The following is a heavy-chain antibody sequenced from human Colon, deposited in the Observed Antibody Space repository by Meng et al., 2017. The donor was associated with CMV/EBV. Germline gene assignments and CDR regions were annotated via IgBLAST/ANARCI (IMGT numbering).Heavy chain of an antibody. CDR1: GFTLTNAW. CDR3: TTVRWGTCDY. D-gene: IGHD1-14*01. CDR2: IKGKSDGGTT. V-gene: IGHV3-15*01. J-gene: IGHJ4*02. Sequence: VQLVESGGGLFKPGESLRLSCEAPGFTLTNAWVTWVRQAPGKGLEWVGHIKGKSDGGTTDYAAPVKGRFTISRDDSKNTLYLQMSSLKTEDTGIYYCTTVRWGTCDYWGQGTLVTVSS.